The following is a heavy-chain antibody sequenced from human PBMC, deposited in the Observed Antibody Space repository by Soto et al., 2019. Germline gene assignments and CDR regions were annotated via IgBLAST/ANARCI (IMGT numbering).Heavy chain of an antibody. V-gene: IGHV3-15*01. CDR1: GFTFSNAW. CDR3: TTDQSPHYYCYYGMDV. J-gene: IGHJ6*02. Sequence: EVQLVESGGGLVKPGGSLRLSCAASGFTFSNAWMSWVRQAPGKGLEWVGRIKSKTDGGTTDYAAPVKGRFTISRDDSKNTLYLQMNSLKTEDTAVYYCTTDQSPHYYCYYGMDVWGQGTTVTVSS. CDR2: IKSKTDGGTT.